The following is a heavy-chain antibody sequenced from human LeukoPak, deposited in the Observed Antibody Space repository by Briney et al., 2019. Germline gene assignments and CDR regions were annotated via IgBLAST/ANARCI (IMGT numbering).Heavy chain of an antibody. CDR3: ARESYVWGSYRYIY. Sequence: ASVKVSCKASGGTFSSYAISWVRQAPGQGLEWMGGIIPIFGTANYAQKFQGRVTITAGKSTSTAYMELSSLRSEDTAVYYCARESYVWGSYRYIYWGQGTLVTVSS. V-gene: IGHV1-69*06. CDR2: IIPIFGTA. J-gene: IGHJ4*02. CDR1: GGTFSSYA. D-gene: IGHD3-16*02.